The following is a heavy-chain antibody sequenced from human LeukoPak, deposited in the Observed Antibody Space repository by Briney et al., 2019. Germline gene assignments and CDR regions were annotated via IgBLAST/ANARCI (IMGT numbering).Heavy chain of an antibody. CDR3: ARDLCSSSSCPNNWIDP. J-gene: IGHJ5*02. Sequence: QTLSLTCAISGDSLSSNSAAWNWIRQSPSRGLELLGRTYYRSKWYNDYAISVKGRITINRDTSKNQFSLQLNSVTPEDTAVYYCARDLCSSSSCPNNWIDPWGQGTLVTVSS. V-gene: IGHV6-1*01. CDR1: GDSLSSNSAA. D-gene: IGHD2-2*01. CDR2: TYYRSKWYN.